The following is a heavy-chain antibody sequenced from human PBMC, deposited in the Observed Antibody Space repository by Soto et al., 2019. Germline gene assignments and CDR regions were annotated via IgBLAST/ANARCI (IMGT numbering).Heavy chain of an antibody. Sequence: QLHLVQSGAVVKKPGASVTVSCSASGYPVTAYYMHWVRQAPGRGLEWMGGINPATGAAKYTKTIQGRVTMTRQTSTSKVFMKPRGLTSEDTAVFYCASGGGVGVAGSAAFDMWGQGTLVTVSS. CDR2: INPATGAA. V-gene: IGHV1-2*02. CDR3: ASGGGVGVAGSAAFDM. D-gene: IGHD3-3*01. CDR1: GYPVTAYY. J-gene: IGHJ3*02.